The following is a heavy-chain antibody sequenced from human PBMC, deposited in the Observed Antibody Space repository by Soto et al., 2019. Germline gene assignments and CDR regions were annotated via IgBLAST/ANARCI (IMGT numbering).Heavy chain of an antibody. J-gene: IGHJ2*01. V-gene: IGHV4-34*01. Sequence: QVQLQQWGAGLLKPSETLSLTCAVHGGSFSGFYWTWIRRPPGKGLEWIGEINHSGSSNYNPPLKSRVTMSLDTSRNQFSLSLNSVTAADTAVYYCARMAGPWYFDLWGRGTLVTVSS. CDR3: ARMAGPWYFDL. CDR2: INHSGSS. CDR1: GGSFSGFY.